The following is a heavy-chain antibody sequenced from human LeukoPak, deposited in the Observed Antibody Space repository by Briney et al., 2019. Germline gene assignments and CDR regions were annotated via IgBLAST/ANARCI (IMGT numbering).Heavy chain of an antibody. V-gene: IGHV3-66*01. D-gene: IGHD3-22*01. J-gene: IGHJ4*02. CDR3: ASLPWTHYYDSSGYLDY. CDR2: IYSGGST. CDR1: GFTVSSNY. Sequence: GGSLRLSCAASGFTVSSNYMSWVRQAPGKGLEWVSVIYSGGSTYYADSVKGRFTISRENSKNTLYFQMNSLRAEDTAVYYCASLPWTHYYDSSGYLDYWGQGTLVTVSS.